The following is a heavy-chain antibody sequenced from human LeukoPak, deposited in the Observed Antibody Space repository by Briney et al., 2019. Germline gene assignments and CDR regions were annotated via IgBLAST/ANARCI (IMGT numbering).Heavy chain of an antibody. J-gene: IGHJ5*02. D-gene: IGHD1-26*01. CDR1: GGSLNSHI. CDR2: ITPVIDVS. Sequence: SVKVSCKASGGSLNSHIFTWVRQAPRQGLEWMGKITPVIDVSKYAQKFQGRLTITADKSTATVYMELSGLKSDDTAVYYCARVNLRGSQYNWFDPWGQGTLVTVSS. V-gene: IGHV1-69*02. CDR3: ARVNLRGSQYNWFDP.